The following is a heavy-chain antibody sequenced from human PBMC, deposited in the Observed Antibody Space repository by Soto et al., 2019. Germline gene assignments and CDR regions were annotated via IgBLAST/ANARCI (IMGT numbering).Heavy chain of an antibody. CDR1: GGTIISGGYS. V-gene: IGHV4-30-2*01. J-gene: IGHJ5*02. CDR2: IYHSGST. Sequence: SETLSLTCAFSGGTIISGGYSWSWIRQPPGKGLEWIGYIYHSGSTYYNPSLKSRVTISVDRSKNQFSLKLSSVTAADTTVYYCARNMVRGAPNWFDPWGQGTLVTVSS. D-gene: IGHD3-10*01. CDR3: ARNMVRGAPNWFDP.